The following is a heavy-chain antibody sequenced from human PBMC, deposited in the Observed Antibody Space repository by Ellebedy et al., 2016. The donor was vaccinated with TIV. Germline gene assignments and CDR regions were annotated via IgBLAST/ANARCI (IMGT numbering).Heavy chain of an antibody. D-gene: IGHD2-15*01. CDR1: GFPFSTVW. Sequence: GGSLRLSCAASGFPFSTVWMHWVRQAPGKGLVWLSRINGDGSSTRYADSVRGRFTISRDNAKNTLYLQMNALSAEETAVYYCARVGCSDASCYYYDYYYMDVWGKGTAVTVSS. CDR3: ARVGCSDASCYYYDYYYMDV. CDR2: INGDGSST. V-gene: IGHV3-74*01. J-gene: IGHJ6*03.